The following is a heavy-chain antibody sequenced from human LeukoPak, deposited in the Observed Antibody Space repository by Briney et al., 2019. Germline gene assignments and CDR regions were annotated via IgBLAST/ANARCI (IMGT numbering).Heavy chain of an antibody. J-gene: IGHJ4*02. V-gene: IGHV3-23*01. CDR2: ISGSGGST. D-gene: IGHD2-15*01. Sequence: GGSLRLSCAASGFTFSSYAMSWVRQAPGKGLEGVSAISGSGGSTYYADSVKGGFTISRDNSKNTLYLQMISLRAEDTAVYYCAKDPAQLYYFDCWGQGTLVTVSS. CDR1: GFTFSSYA. CDR3: AKDPAQLYYFDC.